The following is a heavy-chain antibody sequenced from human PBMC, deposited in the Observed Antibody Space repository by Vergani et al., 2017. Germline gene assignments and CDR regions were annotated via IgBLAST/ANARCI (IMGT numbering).Heavy chain of an antibody. CDR1: GFSITRGYY. Sequence: QVQLQESGPGLLKAADTLSLTCDVSGFSITRGYYWGWVRQFPGKGLEWIGSVFHLGTVYYNPSLRSRVSMSVDTSKNQFSLTLTSVTAADTAVYYCARDNKQLRPRAFDLWGQGTMVTVSS. V-gene: IGHV4-38-2*02. D-gene: IGHD4-23*01. J-gene: IGHJ3*01. CDR2: VFHLGTV. CDR3: ARDNKQLRPRAFDL.